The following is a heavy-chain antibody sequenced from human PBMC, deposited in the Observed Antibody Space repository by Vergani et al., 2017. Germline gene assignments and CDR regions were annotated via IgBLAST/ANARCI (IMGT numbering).Heavy chain of an antibody. CDR2: IYTSGST. CDR3: ARDWGGHYYDSSGYYYSYYYGMDV. CDR1: GGSISSGSYY. V-gene: IGHV4-61*02. D-gene: IGHD3-22*01. J-gene: IGHJ6*02. Sequence: QVKLQESGPGLVKPSQTLSLTCTVSGGSISSGSYYWSWIRQPAGKGLEWIGRIYTSGSTNYNPSLKSRVTISVDTSKNQFSLKLSSVTAADTAVYYCARDWGGHYYDSSGYYYSYYYGMDVWGQGTTVTVSS.